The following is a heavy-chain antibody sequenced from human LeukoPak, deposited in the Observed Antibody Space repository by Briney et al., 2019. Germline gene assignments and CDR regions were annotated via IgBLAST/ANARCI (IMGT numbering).Heavy chain of an antibody. D-gene: IGHD2-2*01. CDR3: AKGGYYSATRCYVGKGMDD. Sequence: GRSLRLSCAASGFTFDTYGMHWVRQAPGKGLEWVAVISHDGVDKYYADSVKGRFTISRDNSKNTVSLQVNSLRAEDTAAYYCAKGGYYSATRCYVGKGMDDWGQGTLVTVSS. CDR2: ISHDGVDK. J-gene: IGHJ4*02. V-gene: IGHV3-30*18. CDR1: GFTFDTYG.